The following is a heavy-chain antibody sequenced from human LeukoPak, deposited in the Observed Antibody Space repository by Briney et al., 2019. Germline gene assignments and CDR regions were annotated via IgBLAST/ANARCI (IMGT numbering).Heavy chain of an antibody. CDR1: GFTVSSNY. J-gene: IGHJ6*03. V-gene: IGHV3-53*01. Sequence: GGSLRLSCAASGFTVSSNYMSWVRQAPGKGLEWVSVIYSGGSTYYADSVKGRFTISRDNSKNTLYLQMNSLRAEDTAVYYCARVLYGGSSTSYCYYMDVWGKGTTVTVSS. D-gene: IGHD4-23*01. CDR2: IYSGGST. CDR3: ARVLYGGSSTSYCYYMDV.